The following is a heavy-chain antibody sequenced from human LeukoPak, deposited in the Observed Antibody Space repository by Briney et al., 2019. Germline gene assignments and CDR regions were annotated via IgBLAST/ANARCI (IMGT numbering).Heavy chain of an antibody. J-gene: IGHJ6*03. Sequence: ASVKVSCKASGYTFTGYYMHWVRQAPGQGLEWMGWINPNSGGTNYAQKFQGRVTMTRDTSISTAYMELSRLRSDDTAVYYCACNDILTLGDYYYYYMDVWGKGTAVTVSS. V-gene: IGHV1-2*02. CDR1: GYTFTGYY. CDR2: INPNSGGT. D-gene: IGHD3-9*01. CDR3: ACNDILTLGDYYYYYMDV.